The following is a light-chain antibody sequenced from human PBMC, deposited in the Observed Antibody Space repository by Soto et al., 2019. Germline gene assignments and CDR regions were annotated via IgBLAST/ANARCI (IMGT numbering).Light chain of an antibody. CDR1: SSNIGNNY. V-gene: IGLV1-51*02. Sequence: QSVLTQPPSVSAAPGQKVTISCSGSSSNIGNNYVSWLQHLPGTAPKLLIYENNKRPSGIPDRFSGSKSGTSATLGITGLQTGDEADYYCGTWDSSLCAGRVFGGGTKLTVL. CDR3: GTWDSSLCAGRV. CDR2: ENN. J-gene: IGLJ2*01.